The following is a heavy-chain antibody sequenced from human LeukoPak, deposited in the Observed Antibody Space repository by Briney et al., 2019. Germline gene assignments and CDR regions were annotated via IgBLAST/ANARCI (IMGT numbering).Heavy chain of an antibody. V-gene: IGHV1-46*01. Sequence: ASVKVSCKASGHTFTSFHIHWVRQAPGQGLEYMGIIKVYGDTTIYAQRFQGRITMTRDTSTSTVYMELSSLNSEDTAVYYCARESPSTFYFDYWGQGTLVTVSS. CDR3: ARESPSTFYFDY. CDR1: GHTFTSFH. CDR2: IKVYGDTT. J-gene: IGHJ4*02. D-gene: IGHD1-1*01.